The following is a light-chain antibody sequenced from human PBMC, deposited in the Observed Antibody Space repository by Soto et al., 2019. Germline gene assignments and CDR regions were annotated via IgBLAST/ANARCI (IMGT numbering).Light chain of an antibody. CDR1: QSISSY. J-gene: IGKJ3*01. CDR3: HQSYSTLLT. Sequence: DIQMTQSPSSLSASVGDRVTITCRASQSISSYLNWYQQKPGKAPKLLIYAASSLQSGVPSRFSGSGSGTDFTLTISSLQPEDFATYYCHQSYSTLLTFCPGTKVDIQ. V-gene: IGKV1-39*01. CDR2: AAS.